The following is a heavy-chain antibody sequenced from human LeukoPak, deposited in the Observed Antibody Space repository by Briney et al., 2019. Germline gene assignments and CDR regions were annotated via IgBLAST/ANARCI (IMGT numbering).Heavy chain of an antibody. CDR2: INAKSGGT. V-gene: IGHV1-2*04. CDR3: AREVIVVVPGAMPTAFDI. J-gene: IGHJ3*02. Sequence: GASVKVPRKTSGYTFTYYFIHWVRQAPGQGLEWMGWINAKSGGTNYAQKFQGWVTMSRDTSISTAYMDLNRLTSDDTALYYCAREVIVVVPGAMPTAFDIWGQGTIVTVSS. D-gene: IGHD2-2*01. CDR1: GYTFTYYF.